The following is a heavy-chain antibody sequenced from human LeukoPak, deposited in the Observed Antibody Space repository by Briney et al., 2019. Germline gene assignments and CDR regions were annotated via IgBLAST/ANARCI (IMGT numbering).Heavy chain of an antibody. V-gene: IGHV3-48*03. Sequence: GGSLRLSCAASGFTFSSYEMNWVRQAPGKGLEWVSYISSSGSTIYYADSVKGRFTISRDNAKNTLYLQMNSLRAEDTAIYYCARSFGYGVDAFDIWGQGTMVTVSS. CDR2: ISSSGSTI. J-gene: IGHJ3*02. CDR1: GFTFSSYE. D-gene: IGHD5-18*01. CDR3: ARSFGYGVDAFDI.